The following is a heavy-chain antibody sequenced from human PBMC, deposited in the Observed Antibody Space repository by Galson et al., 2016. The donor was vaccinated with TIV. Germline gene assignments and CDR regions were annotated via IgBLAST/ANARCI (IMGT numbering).Heavy chain of an antibody. V-gene: IGHV1-2*02. J-gene: IGHJ4*02. CDR2: IDPISRGT. CDR1: GYTFSDCY. Sequence: SVKVSCKASGYTFSDCYIHWVRQAPGQGLEWMGCIDPISRGTRYAQQFLGRVTMTRDTSIITSYMVLSRLGSDDTAVYYCARDRKTYHFDIPFDYWGQGAQVTVSS. D-gene: IGHD3-22*01. CDR3: ARDRKTYHFDIPFDY.